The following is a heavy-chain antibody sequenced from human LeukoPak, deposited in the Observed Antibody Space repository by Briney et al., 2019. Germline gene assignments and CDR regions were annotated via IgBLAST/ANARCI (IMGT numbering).Heavy chain of an antibody. V-gene: IGHV3-66*01. CDR2: IYSGGST. J-gene: IGHJ4*02. CDR1: GFTVSSNY. CDR3: AIRKSGNAIDY. Sequence: GGSLRLSCAASGFTVSSNYMSWVRQAPGKGLEWVSVIYSGGSTNYADSVKGRFTISRDNSKNTLYLLMNSLRAEDTAVYYCAIRKSGNAIDYWGQGTLVTVSS. D-gene: IGHD5-12*01.